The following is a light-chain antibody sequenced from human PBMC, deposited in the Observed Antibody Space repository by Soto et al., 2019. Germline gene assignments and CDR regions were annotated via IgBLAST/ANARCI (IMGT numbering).Light chain of an antibody. V-gene: IGLV2-8*01. CDR2: EVT. CDR1: SSDVGGYNY. J-gene: IGLJ3*02. CDR3: SSYAASNNFYFV. Sequence: QSALTQPPSASGSPGQSVTISCTGTSSDVGGYNYVSWYQQYPGRAPKLMIYEVTKRPSGVPDRFSGSKSGNTASRTVSGLQAEDEADYYGSSYAASNNFYFVFGGGTKLTVL.